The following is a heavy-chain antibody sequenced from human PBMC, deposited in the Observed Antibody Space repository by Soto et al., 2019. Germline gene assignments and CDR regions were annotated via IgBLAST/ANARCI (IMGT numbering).Heavy chain of an antibody. D-gene: IGHD2-15*01. CDR3: ARATLGYCSGGSCQDYYYYGMDV. V-gene: IGHV1-2*04. CDR2: INPNSGGT. Sequence: ASVKVSCKAPGYTFTGYYMHWVRQAPGQGLEWMGWINPNSGGTNYAQKFQGWVTMTRDTSISTAYMELSRLRSDDTAVYYCARATLGYCSGGSCQDYYYYGMDVWGQGTTVTVS. J-gene: IGHJ6*02. CDR1: GYTFTGYY.